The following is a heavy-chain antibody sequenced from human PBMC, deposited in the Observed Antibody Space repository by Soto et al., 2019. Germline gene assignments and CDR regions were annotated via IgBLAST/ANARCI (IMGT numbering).Heavy chain of an antibody. Sequence: PSETLSLTCTVPGGSISSSSYYWGWIRQPPGKGLEWIGSIYYSGSTYYNPSLKSRVTISVDTSKNQFSLKLSSVTAADTAVYYCARRAEWLDDYYYGMDVWGQGTTVTV. D-gene: IGHD6-19*01. CDR1: GGSISSSSYY. CDR3: ARRAEWLDDYYYGMDV. CDR2: IYYSGST. J-gene: IGHJ6*02. V-gene: IGHV4-39*01.